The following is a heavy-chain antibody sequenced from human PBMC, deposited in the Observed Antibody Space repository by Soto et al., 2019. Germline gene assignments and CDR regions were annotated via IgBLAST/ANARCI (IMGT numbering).Heavy chain of an antibody. CDR2: ISGRGGVT. CDR1: GFTFRNQD. Sequence: EVQLLESGGGLVQPGRSLRLTCVGSGFTFRNQDMRWVRQAPGKGLEWVSGISGRGGVTYYADSVKGRFTISRDNSKNTLYLQMINLRANDKAVYYCAKDRQFRSYYESAGHYNDWGQGTLVTVSS. V-gene: IGHV3-23*01. CDR3: AKDRQFRSYYESAGHYND. J-gene: IGHJ4*02. D-gene: IGHD3-22*01.